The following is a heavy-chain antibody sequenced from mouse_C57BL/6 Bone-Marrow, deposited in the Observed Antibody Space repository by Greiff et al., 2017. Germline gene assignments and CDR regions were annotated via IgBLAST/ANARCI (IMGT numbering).Heavy chain of an antibody. CDR2: IRNKANNHAT. CDR1: GFTFSDAW. D-gene: IGHD1-1*01. V-gene: IGHV6-6*01. CDR3: RYYGSSSYWYFDV. J-gene: IGHJ1*03. Sequence: EVKLMESGGGLVQPGGSMKLSCAASGFTFSDAWLDWVRQSPEKGLEWVAEIRNKANNHATYYAESVKGRFTISRDDSKSSVYLQMNSLRAEDTGMYYWRYYGSSSYWYFDVWGTGTTVTDSS.